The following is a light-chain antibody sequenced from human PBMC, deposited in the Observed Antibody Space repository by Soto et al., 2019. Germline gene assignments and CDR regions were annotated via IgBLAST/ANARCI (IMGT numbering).Light chain of an antibody. CDR1: RSDVGYYDY. Sequence: QSDLTQPASVSGSPGQSITISCTGTRSDVGYYDYVSWYQQHPGKAPTLVIYDVSHRPSGVSDRFSGSKSGNTASLTISGLQAEDEGDYYCSSYTTAYTWMFGGGTKLTVL. V-gene: IGLV2-14*03. CDR2: DVS. CDR3: SSYTTAYTWM. J-gene: IGLJ3*02.